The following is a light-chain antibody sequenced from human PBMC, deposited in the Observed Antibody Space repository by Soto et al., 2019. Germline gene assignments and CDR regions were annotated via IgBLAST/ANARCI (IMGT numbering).Light chain of an antibody. CDR3: CSYAGSYTL. CDR1: SSDVGGYNY. Sequence: QSVLTQPRSVSRSPGQSVTISCTGTSSDVGGYNYVSWYQQHPGKAPKLMIYDVSKRPSGVPDRFSGSKSGNTASLTISGLQAEDEADYYCCSYAGSYTLLGTETKVTVL. CDR2: DVS. J-gene: IGLJ1*01. V-gene: IGLV2-11*01.